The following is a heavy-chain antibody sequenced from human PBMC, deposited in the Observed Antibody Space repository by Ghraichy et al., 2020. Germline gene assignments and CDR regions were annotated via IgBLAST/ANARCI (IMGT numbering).Heavy chain of an antibody. Sequence: ASVKVSCKASGYTFTGYYMHWVRQAPGQGLGWMGWINPNSGGTNYAQKFQGRVTMTRDTSISTAYMELSRLRSDDTAVYYCASLRGGDDDAFDIWGQGTMVTVSS. CDR2: INPNSGGT. CDR1: GYTFTGYY. J-gene: IGHJ3*02. D-gene: IGHD2-21*01. V-gene: IGHV1-2*02. CDR3: ASLRGGDDDAFDI.